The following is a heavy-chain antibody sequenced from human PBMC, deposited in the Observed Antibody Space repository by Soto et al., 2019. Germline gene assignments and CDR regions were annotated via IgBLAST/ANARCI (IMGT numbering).Heavy chain of an antibody. V-gene: IGHV3-30*04. Sequence: GGSLRLSCAPYGFTFYSYAMHWGRQAPGKGLECVAGISNDGSHENYADSVQGRFTISRDTSKNTLYLQMNSLRVEDTSVYYCARDRWQQLPYYNGMDVWGHGTTVTVSS. CDR1: GFTFYSYA. D-gene: IGHD1-26*01. J-gene: IGHJ6*02. CDR3: ARDRWQQLPYYNGMDV. CDR2: ISNDGSHE.